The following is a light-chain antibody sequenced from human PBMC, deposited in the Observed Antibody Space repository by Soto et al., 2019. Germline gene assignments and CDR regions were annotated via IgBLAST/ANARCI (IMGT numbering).Light chain of an antibody. J-gene: IGKJ1*01. CDR1: ERISDY. Sequence: DIQITQSPSSLSASVVDRVTISFLASERISDYLAWYQQKPGKAPKLLINTASSLQSGVPSRFSGSGTGTDFTLTISSLQPEDFATYYCQQSFSTPRKCGQGTKGDIK. V-gene: IGKV1-39*01. CDR3: QQSFSTPRK. CDR2: TAS.